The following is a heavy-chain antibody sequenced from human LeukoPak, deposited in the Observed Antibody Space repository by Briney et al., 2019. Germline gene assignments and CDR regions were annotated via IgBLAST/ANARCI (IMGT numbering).Heavy chain of an antibody. CDR3: ARGDSSGYQRNTKLDY. Sequence: TGGSLRLSRAAPGFTFSRYVMHCVRQTTGKGLEWVSALVTAGDTYYPGSVKGGFTIYRENDKNSLYLQMNSLRAGDTAVYYFARGDSSGYQRNTKLDYWGQGTLVTVSS. CDR1: GFTFSRYV. D-gene: IGHD3-22*01. V-gene: IGHV3-13*01. CDR2: LVTAGDT. J-gene: IGHJ4*02.